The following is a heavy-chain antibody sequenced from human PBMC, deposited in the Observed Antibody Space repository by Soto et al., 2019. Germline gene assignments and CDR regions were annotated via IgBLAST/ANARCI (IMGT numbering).Heavy chain of an antibody. D-gene: IGHD6-19*01. V-gene: IGHV4-59*12. CDR1: GGSISSYY. J-gene: IGHJ6*02. CDR2: IYYSGST. CDR3: ARAKGGWYGYYYYYYGMDV. Sequence: PSETLSLTCTVSGGSISSYYWSWIRQPPGKGLEWIGYIYYSGSTNYNPSLKSRVTISVDTSKNQFSLKLSSVTAADTAVYYCARAKGGWYGYYYYYYGMDVWGQGTTVTVS.